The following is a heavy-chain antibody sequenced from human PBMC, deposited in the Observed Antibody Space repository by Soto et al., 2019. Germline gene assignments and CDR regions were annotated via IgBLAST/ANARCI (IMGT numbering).Heavy chain of an antibody. Sequence: GGSLRLSCTASGFTFGDYAMSWFRQAPGKGLEWVGFIRSKAYGGTTEYAASVKGRFTISRDDSKSIAYLQMNSLKTEDTAVYYCTRDAGGAGQLSPYYYYYYMDGWGKGTTVTVSS. CDR3: TRDAGGAGQLSPYYYYYYMDG. J-gene: IGHJ6*03. CDR1: GFTFGDYA. CDR2: IRSKAYGGTT. D-gene: IGHD5-18*01. V-gene: IGHV3-49*03.